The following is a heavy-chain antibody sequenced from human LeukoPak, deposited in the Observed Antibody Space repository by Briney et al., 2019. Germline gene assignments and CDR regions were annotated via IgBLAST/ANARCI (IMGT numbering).Heavy chain of an antibody. Sequence: PGGSLRLSCAVSGFTFRSYGMYWVRQAPGEGLEWVATISFDGSTKYYGDSVKGRFAISRDNSKNTLSLQMNSLRPEDTAVYYCAKGGSGWSPGDYLDSWGQG. CDR1: GFTFRSYG. D-gene: IGHD6-19*01. CDR3: AKGGSGWSPGDYLDS. V-gene: IGHV3-30*18. CDR2: ISFDGSTK. J-gene: IGHJ4*02.